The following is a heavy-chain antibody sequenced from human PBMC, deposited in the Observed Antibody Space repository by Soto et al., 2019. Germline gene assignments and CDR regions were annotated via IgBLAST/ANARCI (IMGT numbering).Heavy chain of an antibody. J-gene: IGHJ4*02. V-gene: IGHV1-69*01. Sequence: QAQLVQSGAAVKKPGSSVKVSCKASGGLFSSYPISWVRQVPGHVLEWMGGLIPVFQTAYYTQRFQGRVTITADESTNTAYMELSSLRSEDTAIYYCARGGSGYTWFNEFWGQGTLVTVSS. CDR2: LIPVFQTA. CDR1: GGLFSSYP. D-gene: IGHD3-22*01. CDR3: ARGGSGYTWFNEF.